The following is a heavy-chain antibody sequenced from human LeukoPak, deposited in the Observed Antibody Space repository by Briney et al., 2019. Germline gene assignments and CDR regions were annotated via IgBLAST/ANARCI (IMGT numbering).Heavy chain of an antibody. J-gene: IGHJ6*02. Sequence: SETLSLTCAVSGGSISSGGYSWSWIRQPPGKGLEWIGYIYHSGSTYYNPSLKSRVTISVDRSKNQFPLQLSSVPAADTAVYYCARVGGYYYYGMDVWGQGTTVTVSS. V-gene: IGHV4-30-2*01. CDR3: ARVGGYYYYGMDV. CDR2: IYHSGST. D-gene: IGHD3-16*01. CDR1: GGSISSGGYS.